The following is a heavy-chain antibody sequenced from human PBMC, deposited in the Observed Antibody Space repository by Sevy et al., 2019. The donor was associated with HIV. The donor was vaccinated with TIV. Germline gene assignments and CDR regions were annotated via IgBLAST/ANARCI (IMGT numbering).Heavy chain of an antibody. Sequence: GGSLRLSCAASGFTFSNAWMSWVRQAPGKGLEWVGRIKSKTDGGTTDYAAPVKGRFTISRDDSKNTLCLQMNSLKTEDTAVYYCTTGVSGFKGRFDYWGQGTLVTVSS. D-gene: IGHD6-25*01. V-gene: IGHV3-15*01. CDR2: IKSKTDGGTT. J-gene: IGHJ4*02. CDR1: GFTFSNAW. CDR3: TTGVSGFKGRFDY.